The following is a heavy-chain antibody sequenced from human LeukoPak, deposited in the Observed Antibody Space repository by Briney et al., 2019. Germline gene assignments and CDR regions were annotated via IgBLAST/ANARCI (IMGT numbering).Heavy chain of an antibody. J-gene: IGHJ3*02. CDR2: ISSSGSTI. CDR1: GFTFSDYY. V-gene: IGHV3-11*01. CDR3: VRIDMGAASRDAFDI. D-gene: IGHD1-26*01. Sequence: GGSLRLSCAASGFTFSDYYMSWIRQAPGKGLEWVSYISSSGSTIYYADSVKGRFTISRDNAKNSLYLQMNSLRAEDTAVYYCVRIDMGAASRDAFDIWGQGTMVTVSS.